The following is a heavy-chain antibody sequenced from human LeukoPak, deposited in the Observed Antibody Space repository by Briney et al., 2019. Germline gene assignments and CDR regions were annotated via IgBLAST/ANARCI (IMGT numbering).Heavy chain of an antibody. CDR2: LIYDGSDK. V-gene: IGHV3-30-3*01. D-gene: IGHD1-26*01. CDR3: ARDITGSYSSDY. Sequence: GGSLRLSCAASGFTFRNYGMHWIRQAPGKGLEWVAVLIYDGSDKHYADSVKGRFTISRDNSKNTLYLQMDSLRAEDTAVYYCARDITGSYSSDYWGQGTLVTVSS. CDR1: GFTFRNYG. J-gene: IGHJ4*02.